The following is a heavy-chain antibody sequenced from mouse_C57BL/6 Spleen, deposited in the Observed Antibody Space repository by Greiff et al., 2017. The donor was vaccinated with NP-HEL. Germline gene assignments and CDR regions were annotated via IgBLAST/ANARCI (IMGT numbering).Heavy chain of an antibody. J-gene: IGHJ4*01. Sequence: QVQLKQPGAELVKPGASVKVSCKASGYTFTSYWMHWVKQRPGQGLEWIGRIHPSDSDTNYNQKFKGKATLTVDKSSSTAYMQLSSLTSEDSAVYYCAIMTAQAKSMDYWGQGTSVTVSS. CDR1: GYTFTSYW. CDR2: IHPSDSDT. CDR3: AIMTAQAKSMDY. D-gene: IGHD3-2*02. V-gene: IGHV1-74*01.